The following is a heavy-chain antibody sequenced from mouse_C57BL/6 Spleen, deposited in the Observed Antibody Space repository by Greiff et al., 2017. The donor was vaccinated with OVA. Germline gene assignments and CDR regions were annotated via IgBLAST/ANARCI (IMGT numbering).Heavy chain of an antibody. J-gene: IGHJ2*01. CDR1: GYAFSSYW. CDR2: IYPGDGDT. V-gene: IGHV1-80*01. CDR3: ARSLLTVVNYYFDY. Sequence: QVQLQQSGAELVKPGASVKISCKASGYAFSSYWMNWVKQRPGKGLEGIGQIYPGDGDTNYNGKFKGKATLTADKSSSTAYMQLSSLTSEDSAVYFCARSLLTVVNYYFDYWGQGTTLTVSS. D-gene: IGHD1-1*01.